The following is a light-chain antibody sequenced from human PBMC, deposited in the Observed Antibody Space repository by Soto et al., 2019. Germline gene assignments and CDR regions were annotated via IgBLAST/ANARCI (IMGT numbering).Light chain of an antibody. V-gene: IGLV2-8*01. J-gene: IGLJ1*01. CDR1: SSDVGGYNY. CDR3: SSYAGSSNV. CDR2: EVN. Sequence: QSALTQPPSASGSPGQSVAIYCTGTSSDVGGYNYVSWYQQHPGKAPKLMIYEVNKRPSGVPDRFSGSKSGNTASLTVSGLQADDEADYYCSSYAGSSNVFVTVTKLTVL.